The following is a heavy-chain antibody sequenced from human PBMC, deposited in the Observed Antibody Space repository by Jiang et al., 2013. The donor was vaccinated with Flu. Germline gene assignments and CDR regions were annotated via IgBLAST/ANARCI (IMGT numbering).Heavy chain of an antibody. D-gene: IGHD3-22*01. J-gene: IGHJ4*02. CDR2: ISYDGSNK. CDR3: AKSPSITMITIDY. Sequence: RLSCAALDSPSVAMACHWVRQAPGKGLEWVAVISYDGSNKYYADSVKGRFTISRDNSKNTLYLQMNSLRAEDTAVYYCAKSPSITMITIDYWGQGTLVTVSS. CDR1: DSPSVAMA. V-gene: IGHV3-30*18.